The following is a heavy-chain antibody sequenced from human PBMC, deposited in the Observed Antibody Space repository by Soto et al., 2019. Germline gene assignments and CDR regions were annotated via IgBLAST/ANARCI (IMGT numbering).Heavy chain of an antibody. Sequence: QVQLVQSGAEVKKPGASVKVSCKASGYTFTSYYMHWVRQAPGQGLEWMGIINPSGGSTSYAQKFQGRVTMTRDTSTSTVYMELSSLRSEDTAVYYCAREAYYYDSSGYQIDYWGQGTLVTVSS. CDR3: AREAYYYDSSGYQIDY. J-gene: IGHJ4*02. CDR2: INPSGGST. V-gene: IGHV1-46*01. D-gene: IGHD3-22*01. CDR1: GYTFTSYY.